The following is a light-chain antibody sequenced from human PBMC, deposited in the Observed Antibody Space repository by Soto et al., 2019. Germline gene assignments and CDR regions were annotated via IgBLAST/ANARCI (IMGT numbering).Light chain of an antibody. V-gene: IGKV3-11*01. CDR3: QQRNSWPLT. J-gene: IGKJ4*01. Sequence: EIVLTQSPATLSLSPGERATLSCRASENVFGSLAWFQQKPGQAPRLLFFDASTRATGIPARFSCSGSGTDFTLTVGSLEPEDFATYYCQQRNSWPLTFGGGTKVEIK. CDR1: ENVFGS. CDR2: DAS.